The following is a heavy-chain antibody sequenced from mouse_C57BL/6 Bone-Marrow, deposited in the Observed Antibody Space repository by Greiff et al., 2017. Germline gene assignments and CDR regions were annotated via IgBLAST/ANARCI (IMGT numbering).Heavy chain of an antibody. D-gene: IGHD2-5*01. Sequence: QVQLQQSGAELARPGASVKMSCKASGYTFTSYTMHWGKQRPGQGLEWIGYINPSSGYTKYNQKFKDKVTLTADKSSSTAYMQLSSLTSDDSAVYYCARTLYYSNSWFAYWGQGTLVTVSA. J-gene: IGHJ3*01. V-gene: IGHV1-4*01. CDR2: INPSSGYT. CDR3: ARTLYYSNSWFAY. CDR1: GYTFTSYT.